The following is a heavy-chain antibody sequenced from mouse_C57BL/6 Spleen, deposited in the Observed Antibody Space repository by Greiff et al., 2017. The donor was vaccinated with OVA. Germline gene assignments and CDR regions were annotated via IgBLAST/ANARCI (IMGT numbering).Heavy chain of an antibody. Sequence: EVQLQQSGAELVRPGASVKLSCTASGFNIKDDYMHWVKQRPEQGLEWIGWIDPENGDTEYASKFQGKATITADTSSNTAYLQLSSLTSEDTSVYYCTTLGVTTGDFYYWGKGTTLTVSS. V-gene: IGHV14-4*01. D-gene: IGHD2-2*01. CDR1: GFNIKDDY. J-gene: IGHJ2*01. CDR3: TTLGVTTGDFYY. CDR2: IDPENGDT.